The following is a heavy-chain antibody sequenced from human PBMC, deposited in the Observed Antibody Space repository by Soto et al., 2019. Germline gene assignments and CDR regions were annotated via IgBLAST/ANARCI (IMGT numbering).Heavy chain of an antibody. Sequence: QVQLVQSGAEVKKPGSSVKVSCKASGGTFSSYAISWMRQAPGQGLEWMGGIIPIFGTANYAQKSQGRVTITADESTSTAYIELSSLRSEDTAVYYCARGVESNYFVDYYYYGMDVWGQGTTVTVSS. D-gene: IGHD4-4*01. CDR2: IIPIFGTA. CDR1: GGTFSSYA. CDR3: ARGVESNYFVDYYYYGMDV. V-gene: IGHV1-69*01. J-gene: IGHJ6*02.